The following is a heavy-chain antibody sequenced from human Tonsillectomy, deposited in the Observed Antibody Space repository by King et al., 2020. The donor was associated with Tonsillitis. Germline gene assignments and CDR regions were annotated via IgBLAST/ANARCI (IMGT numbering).Heavy chain of an antibody. CDR2: ISWNSGSV. Sequence: VQLVESGGGLVQPGRSLRLSCAASGFTFDDYAMHWVRQAPGKGLEWVSGISWNSGSVAYVDSVKGRFTISRDNVKNSLFLQMNSLRPEDTALYYCAKDIRSYFDAFDVWGQGTMVTVSS. J-gene: IGHJ3*01. D-gene: IGHD1-26*01. V-gene: IGHV3-9*01. CDR1: GFTFDDYA. CDR3: AKDIRSYFDAFDV.